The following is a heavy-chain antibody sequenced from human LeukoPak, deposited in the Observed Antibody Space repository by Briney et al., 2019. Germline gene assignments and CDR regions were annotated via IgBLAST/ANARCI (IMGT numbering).Heavy chain of an antibody. CDR2: IWYDGSNK. Sequence: GGSLRLSCAASGFTFSSYGMHWVRQAPGKELEWVADIWYDGSNKYYADSVKGRFTISRDNSKNTLYLQMNSLRAEDTAVYYCARDQSLMVVTAVYYYYYGMDVWGQGTTVTVSS. D-gene: IGHD2-21*02. J-gene: IGHJ6*02. CDR3: ARDQSLMVVTAVYYYYYGMDV. CDR1: GFTFSSYG. V-gene: IGHV3-33*01.